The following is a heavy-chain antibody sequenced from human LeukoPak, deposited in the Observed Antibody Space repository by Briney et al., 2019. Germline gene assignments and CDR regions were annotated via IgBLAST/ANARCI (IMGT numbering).Heavy chain of an antibody. CDR1: GYTFTAYY. Sequence: ASVKVSCKASGYTFTAYYVHWVRQAAGQGLEWRGWFNPNSGGTNYAQKFQGRVPMTRDTSISTAYMELRRLRSDDTAVYYCARGAISWEDYWGQGTLVTVSS. CDR3: ARGAISWEDY. V-gene: IGHV1-2*02. CDR2: FNPNSGGT. J-gene: IGHJ4*02. D-gene: IGHD1-26*01.